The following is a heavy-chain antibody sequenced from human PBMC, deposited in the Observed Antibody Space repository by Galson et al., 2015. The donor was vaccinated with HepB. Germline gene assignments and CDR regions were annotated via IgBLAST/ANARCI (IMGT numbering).Heavy chain of an antibody. J-gene: IGHJ4*02. CDR1: GFTFDGYS. D-gene: IGHD6-19*01. CDR3: ARERGAGWYEGLDY. Sequence: LRLSCAASGFTFDGYSLHWVRQAPGKGLEWVAIISHDGRNKYYAYSMKGRFTISRDNSKSTLYLQMNSLRSEDTAVYYCARERGAGWYEGLDYWGQGTLVTVSS. CDR2: ISHDGRNK. V-gene: IGHV3-30*04.